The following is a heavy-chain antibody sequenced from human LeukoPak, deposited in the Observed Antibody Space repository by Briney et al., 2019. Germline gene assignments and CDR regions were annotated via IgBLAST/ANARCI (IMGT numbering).Heavy chain of an antibody. Sequence: AGGSLRLSCAASGFTFSNYAMHWVRQAPGKGLEYVSTISSDGGSTSYANSVKGRFTISRDNSKNTLYLQMGSLRVEDMAVYYCARAGSSFAWVWFDPWGQGTLVSVSS. CDR1: GFTFSNYA. CDR3: ARAGSSFAWVWFDP. J-gene: IGHJ5*02. CDR2: ISSDGGST. D-gene: IGHD6-13*01. V-gene: IGHV3-64*01.